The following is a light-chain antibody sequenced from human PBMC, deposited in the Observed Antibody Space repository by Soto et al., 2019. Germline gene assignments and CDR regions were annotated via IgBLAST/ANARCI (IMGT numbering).Light chain of an antibody. CDR3: KPYAGSNTYV. CDR1: KNDIGVYDF. J-gene: IGLJ1*01. V-gene: IGLV2-8*01. CDR2: EVV. Sequence: QSVLTQPPSASGSPGQSVTISCTGTKNDIGVYDFVSWYQHHPGKAPRLIIYEVVQRPSGVPDRFSGSKSGNTASLTVSGLQAADEADYFCKPYAGSNTYVLGSGTKVTVL.